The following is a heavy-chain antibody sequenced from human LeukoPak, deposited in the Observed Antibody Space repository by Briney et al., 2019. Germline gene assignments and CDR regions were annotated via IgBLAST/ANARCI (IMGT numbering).Heavy chain of an antibody. CDR3: ARVSSTSPQKGYYYGMDV. Sequence: GGSLRLSCAASGFTFSSYWMSWVRQAPGKGLEWVANIKEDGSEKNYVDSVKGRFTISRDNAKNSLYLQMNSLRAEDTAVYYCARVSSTSPQKGYYYGMDVWGQGTTVTVSS. CDR2: IKEDGSEK. D-gene: IGHD2-2*01. V-gene: IGHV3-7*01. CDR1: GFTFSSYW. J-gene: IGHJ6*02.